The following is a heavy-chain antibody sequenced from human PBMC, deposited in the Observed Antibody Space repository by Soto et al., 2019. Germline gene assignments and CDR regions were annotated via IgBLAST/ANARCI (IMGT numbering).Heavy chain of an antibody. J-gene: IGHJ2*01. Sequence: QLQLQESGPGLVKPSETLSLTCTVSGGSISSSSYYWGWIRQPPGKGLEWIGSIYYSGSTYYNPSLKSRVTISVDTSKNQFSLKLSSVTAADTAVYYCARHLIPSGSYSSSDWYFDLWGRGTLVTVSS. CDR3: ARHLIPSGSYSSSDWYFDL. CDR1: GGSISSSSYY. CDR2: IYYSGST. D-gene: IGHD1-26*01. V-gene: IGHV4-39*01.